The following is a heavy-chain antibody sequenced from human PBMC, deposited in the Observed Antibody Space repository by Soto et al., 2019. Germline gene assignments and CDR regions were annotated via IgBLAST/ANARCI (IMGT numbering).Heavy chain of an antibody. J-gene: IGHJ6*03. CDR1: GFTFSSYS. D-gene: IGHD2-15*01. CDR2: ISSSSSYI. V-gene: IGHV3-21*01. CDR3: ARGGYCSGGSCYDRYYYYYMDV. Sequence: PGGSLRLSCAASGFTFSSYSMNWVRQAPGKGLEWVSCISSSSSYIYYADSVKGRFTISRDNAKNSLYLQMNSLRAEDTAVYYCARGGYCSGGSCYDRYYYYYMDVWGKGTTVTVSS.